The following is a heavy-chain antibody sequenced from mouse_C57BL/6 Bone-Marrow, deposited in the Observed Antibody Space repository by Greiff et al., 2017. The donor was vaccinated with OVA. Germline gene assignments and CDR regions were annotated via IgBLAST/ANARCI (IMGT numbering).Heavy chain of an antibody. Sequence: EVMLVESGGGLVKPGGSLKLSCAASGFTFSSYAMSWVRQTPEKRLEWVATISDGGSYTYYPDNVKGRFTISRDNAKNNLYLQMRHLESEDTAMYYCARDLRNYGNYGGWYYAMDYWGQGTSVTVSS. D-gene: IGHD2-1*01. J-gene: IGHJ4*01. CDR1: GFTFSSYA. CDR2: ISDGGSYT. V-gene: IGHV5-4*01. CDR3: ARDLRNYGNYGGWYYAMDY.